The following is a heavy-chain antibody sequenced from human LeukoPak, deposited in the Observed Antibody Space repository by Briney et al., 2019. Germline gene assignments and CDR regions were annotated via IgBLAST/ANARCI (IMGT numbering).Heavy chain of an antibody. Sequence: SETLSLTCAVYGGSFSGYYWSWIRQPPGKGLEWIGEINHSGSTNYNPSLKSRVTISVDTSKNQFSLKLSSVTAADTAVYYYVRGALWFGETIDYWGQGTLVTVSS. J-gene: IGHJ4*02. CDR2: INHSGST. CDR1: GGSFSGYY. V-gene: IGHV4-34*01. D-gene: IGHD3-10*01. CDR3: VRGALWFGETIDY.